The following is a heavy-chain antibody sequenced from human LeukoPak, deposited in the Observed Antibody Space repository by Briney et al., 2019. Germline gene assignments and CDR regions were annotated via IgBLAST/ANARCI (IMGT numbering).Heavy chain of an antibody. J-gene: IGHJ3*02. V-gene: IGHV4-59*01. CDR3: ARDGGGGGSHAFDI. CDR1: GGSIRSYY. Sequence: SETLSLTCTVSGGSIRSYYWSWLRQPPGKGGEGVGYIYYSGSSNYNPSLKSRVTISLATSKNPFSLKLTSVTAADTAVYYCARDGGGGGSHAFDIWGQGTMVTVSS. D-gene: IGHD1-26*01. CDR2: IYYSGSS.